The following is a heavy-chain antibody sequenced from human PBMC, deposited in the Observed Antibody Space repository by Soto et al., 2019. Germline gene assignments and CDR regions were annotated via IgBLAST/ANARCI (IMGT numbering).Heavy chain of an antibody. D-gene: IGHD6-19*01. V-gene: IGHV4-39*01. Sequence: SETLSLTCTVSGGSISSSSYYWGWIRQPPGKGLEWIGSIYYSGSTYYNPSLKSRVTISVDTSKNQFSLKLSSVTAADTAVYYCARRPGYSSGWYGDYYYGMDVWGQGTTVTVSS. J-gene: IGHJ6*02. CDR3: ARRPGYSSGWYGDYYYGMDV. CDR1: GGSISSSSYY. CDR2: IYYSGST.